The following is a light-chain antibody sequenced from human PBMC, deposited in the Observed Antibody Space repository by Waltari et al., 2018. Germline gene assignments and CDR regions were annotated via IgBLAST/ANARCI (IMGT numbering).Light chain of an antibody. J-gene: IGKJ1*01. CDR2: DAS. Sequence: DIKMTQSQASLSASVGDRVTITCRASHSIRTFLNWYQQKPGKAPNLLIYDASRLEDGATSRFSGSEAGKEFTHSCSRLQPDDFSTYDCEQSDSIPRTFDQRPRVELK. CDR3: EQSDSIPRT. CDR1: HSIRTF. V-gene: IGKV1-39*01.